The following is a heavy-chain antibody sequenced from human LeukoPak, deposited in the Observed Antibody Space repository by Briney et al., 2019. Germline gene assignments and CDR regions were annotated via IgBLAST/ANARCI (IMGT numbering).Heavy chain of an antibody. CDR3: ARPYYDILTGCYYFDY. CDR1: VYTFTSYD. Sequence: ASVKVSCTASVYTFTSYDINWVRQAAGQGLEWLGWMNPNSGNTGYAQKFHGRVTMTRNTSISTAYMELSSLRSEDTAVYYCARPYYDILTGCYYFDYWGQGTLFTVSS. J-gene: IGHJ4*02. V-gene: IGHV1-8*01. CDR2: MNPNSGNT. D-gene: IGHD3-9*01.